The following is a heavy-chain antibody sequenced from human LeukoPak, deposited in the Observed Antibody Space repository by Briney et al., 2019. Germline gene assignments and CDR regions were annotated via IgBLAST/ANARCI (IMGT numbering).Heavy chain of an antibody. J-gene: IGHJ6*02. D-gene: IGHD2-21*02. V-gene: IGHV3-21*01. CDR3: ASVSVVVTAYGMDV. CDR1: GFTFSSYG. Sequence: GGSLRLSCAASGFTFSSYGMNWVRQAPGKGLEWVSSISSSSSYIYYADSVKGRFTISRDNAKNSLYLQMNSLRAEDTAVYYCASVSVVVTAYGMDVWGQGTTVTVSS. CDR2: ISSSSSYI.